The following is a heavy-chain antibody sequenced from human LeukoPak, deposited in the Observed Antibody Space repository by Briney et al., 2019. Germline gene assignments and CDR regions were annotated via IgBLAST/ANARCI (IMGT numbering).Heavy chain of an antibody. Sequence: GASVEVSCKGSGYPFSSYGITWVRQAPGQGLEWVGWISAYNGNTQYGQNVQGRVTMTTETSTSTAYMELRNLRSDDTAVYFCASGAYYPFDFWGQGTLVTVSS. D-gene: IGHD1-26*01. CDR3: ASGAYYPFDF. V-gene: IGHV1-18*01. J-gene: IGHJ4*02. CDR2: ISAYNGNT. CDR1: GYPFSSYG.